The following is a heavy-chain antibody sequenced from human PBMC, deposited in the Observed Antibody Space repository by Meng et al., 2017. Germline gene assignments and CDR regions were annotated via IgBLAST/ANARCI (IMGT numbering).Heavy chain of an antibody. V-gene: IGHV5-51*01. CDR1: GYSFTSYW. J-gene: IGHJ4*02. D-gene: IGHD1-26*01. Sequence: GESLKISCKGSGYSFTSYWIGWVRQMPGKGLEWMGIIYPGDSDTRYSPSFQGQVIISADKSISTAYLQWSSLNASDTAMYYCARHSGYSGSYSDYWGQGTPVTVSS. CDR3: ARHSGYSGSYSDY. CDR2: IYPGDSDT.